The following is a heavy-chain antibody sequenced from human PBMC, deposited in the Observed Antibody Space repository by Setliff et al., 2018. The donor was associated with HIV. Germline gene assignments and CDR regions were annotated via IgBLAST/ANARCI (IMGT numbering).Heavy chain of an antibody. D-gene: IGHD4-4*01. V-gene: IGHV3-30*02. J-gene: IGHJ3*02. CDR1: GFTFNNFG. CDR3: VRDLTTIVTRKVFDI. Sequence: HPGGSLRLSCAASGFTFNNFGMHWVRQAPGKGLEWVALIWSDGSRIEYAESVKGRFTISRDNSKNTLYVQMNSLRADDTAIYYCVRDLTTIVTRKVFDIWGQGTMVTVSS. CDR2: IWSDGSRI.